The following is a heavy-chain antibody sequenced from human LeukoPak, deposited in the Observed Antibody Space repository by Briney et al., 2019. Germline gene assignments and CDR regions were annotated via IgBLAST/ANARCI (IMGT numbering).Heavy chain of an antibody. CDR1: GGSISSYY. CDR2: IYYSGST. D-gene: IGHD2-15*01. Sequence: SETLSLTCTVSGGSISSYYWSWIRQPPGKGLEWIGYIYYSGSTNYNPSLKSQVTISVNTSKNQFSLKLSSVTAADTAVYYCAREDCSGGSCYLDYWGQGTLVTVSS. CDR3: AREDCSGGSCYLDY. J-gene: IGHJ4*02. V-gene: IGHV4-59*01.